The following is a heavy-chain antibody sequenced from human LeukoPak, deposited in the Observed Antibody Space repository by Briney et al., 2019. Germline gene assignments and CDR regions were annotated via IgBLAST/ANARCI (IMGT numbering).Heavy chain of an antibody. J-gene: IGHJ5*02. Sequence: GASVKVSCKVSGYTLTELSMHWVRQAPGKGLEWMGGFDPEDGETIYAQKFQGRVTMTEDTSTDTAYMELSSLRSEDTAVYYCATAPPGRYCSGGSCLLNWFDPWGQGTLATVSS. CDR2: FDPEDGET. V-gene: IGHV1-24*01. CDR1: GYTLTELS. CDR3: ATAPPGRYCSGGSCLLNWFDP. D-gene: IGHD2-15*01.